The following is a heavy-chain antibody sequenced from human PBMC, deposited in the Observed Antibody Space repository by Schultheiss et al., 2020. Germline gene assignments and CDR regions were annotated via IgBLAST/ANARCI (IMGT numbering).Heavy chain of an antibody. CDR3: ARDRGGIAARRGRYYYGMDV. Sequence: SQTLSLTCAVYGGSFSGYYWSWIRQPPGKGLEWIGSIYYSGSTNYNSSLKSRITMSIDTSKNQFSLKLSSVTAADTAVYYCARDRGGIAARRGRYYYGMDVWGQGTTVTVSS. D-gene: IGHD6-6*01. V-gene: IGHV4-34*09. CDR2: IYYSGST. CDR1: GGSFSGYY. J-gene: IGHJ6*02.